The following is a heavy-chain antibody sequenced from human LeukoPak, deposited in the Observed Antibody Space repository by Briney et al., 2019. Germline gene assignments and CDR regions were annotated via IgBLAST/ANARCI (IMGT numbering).Heavy chain of an antibody. CDR1: QFTFHNYA. Sequence: GSLRLSXVXSQFTFHNYAMNWVRQAPGKGLEWVAALRGDGGATYHADSVRGRFTISRDNAKNSLYLQMNSLRAEDTAVYYCARGAVVADHWGQGTLVTVSS. J-gene: IGHJ4*02. D-gene: IGHD2-15*01. CDR3: ARGAVVADH. V-gene: IGHV3-23*01. CDR2: LRGDGGAT.